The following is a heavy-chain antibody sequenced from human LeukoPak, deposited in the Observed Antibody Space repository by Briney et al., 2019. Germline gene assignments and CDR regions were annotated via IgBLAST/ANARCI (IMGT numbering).Heavy chain of an antibody. CDR2: IYYSGST. Sequence: SETLSLTCTVSVRSTGSYYWSWIRQPPGKGLEWIGYIYYSGSTNYNPSLKSRVTISIDTSKNQFSLKLSSVTAADTAIYYCASHYGSGFGSWGQGTLVTVSS. D-gene: IGHD3-10*01. V-gene: IGHV4-59*01. CDR3: ASHYGSGFGS. J-gene: IGHJ4*02. CDR1: VRSTGSYY.